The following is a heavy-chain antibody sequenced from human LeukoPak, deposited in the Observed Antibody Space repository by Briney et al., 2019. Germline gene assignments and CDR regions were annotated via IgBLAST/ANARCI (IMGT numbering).Heavy chain of an antibody. CDR3: AKSQLRYCSSTSCYTPDY. Sequence: GGALRLSCAASGFTFSSYAMSWGRQAPGEGLEGVSAISGSGGSTYYADSVKGRFTISRDNSKNTLYLQMNSLRAEDTAVYYCAKSQLRYCSSTSCYTPDYWGQGTLVTVSS. CDR2: ISGSGGST. V-gene: IGHV3-23*01. J-gene: IGHJ4*02. CDR1: GFTFSSYA. D-gene: IGHD2-2*02.